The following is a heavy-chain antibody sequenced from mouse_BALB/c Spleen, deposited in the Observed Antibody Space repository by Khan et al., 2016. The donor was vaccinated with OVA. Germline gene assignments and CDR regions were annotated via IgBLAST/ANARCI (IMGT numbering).Heavy chain of an antibody. CDR1: GYSITSEYA. CDR3: ARKDYYDCDPFPY. CDR2: INYSGNT. V-gene: IGHV3-2*02. Sequence: EVQLQESGPGLVKPSQSLSLTCTVTGYSITSEYAWNLIRQFPGNKLEWMGYINYSGNTRFNPSLKSRTSITRDTSKNQFFLQLNSVTTEDTATYYCARKDYYDCDPFPYWGQGTLVTVSA. J-gene: IGHJ3*01. D-gene: IGHD2-4*01.